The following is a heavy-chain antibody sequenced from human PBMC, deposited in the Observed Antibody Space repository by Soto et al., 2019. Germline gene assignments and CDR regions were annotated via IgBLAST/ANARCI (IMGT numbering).Heavy chain of an antibody. J-gene: IGHJ4*02. CDR3: ARQPGQWLPVDY. D-gene: IGHD6-19*01. CDR2: IYYSGST. CDR1: GGSISSSSYY. Sequence: SETLSLTCTVSGGSISSSSYYWGWIRQPPGKGLEWIGSIYYSGSTYYNPPLKSRVTISVDTSKNQFSLKLSSVTAADTAVYYCARQPGQWLPVDYWGQGTLVTVSS. V-gene: IGHV4-39*01.